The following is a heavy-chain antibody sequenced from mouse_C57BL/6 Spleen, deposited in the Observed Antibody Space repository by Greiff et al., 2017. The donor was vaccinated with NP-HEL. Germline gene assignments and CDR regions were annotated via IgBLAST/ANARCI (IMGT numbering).Heavy chain of an antibody. CDR3: ASMGDYGDFDY. CDR2: IRNKANGYTT. V-gene: IGHV7-3*01. Sequence: EVMLVESGGGLVQPGGSLSLSCAASGFTFTDYYMSWVRQPPGKALEWLGFIRNKANGYTTEYSASVKGRFTISRDNSQSILYLQMNALRAEDSATYYCASMGDYGDFDYWGQGTTLTVSS. D-gene: IGHD2-4*01. CDR1: GFTFTDYY. J-gene: IGHJ2*01.